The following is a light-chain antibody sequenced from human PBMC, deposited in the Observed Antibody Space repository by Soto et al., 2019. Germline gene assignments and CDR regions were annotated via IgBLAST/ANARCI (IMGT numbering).Light chain of an antibody. Sequence: QSVLTQPPSASGTPGQRVTISCSGSSSNIGSNYVYWYQQLPGTAPKLLIYRNNQQPSGVPDRFSGSKSGTSASLAISGLRSEDEADYYCAAWDDSLSGHVVFGGGTKLTVL. V-gene: IGLV1-47*01. J-gene: IGLJ2*01. CDR3: AAWDDSLSGHVV. CDR2: RNN. CDR1: SSNIGSNY.